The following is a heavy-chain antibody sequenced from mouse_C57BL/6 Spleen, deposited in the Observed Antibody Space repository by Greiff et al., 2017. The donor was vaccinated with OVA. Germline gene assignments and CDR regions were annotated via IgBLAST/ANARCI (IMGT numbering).Heavy chain of an antibody. CDR1: GYAFSSYW. CDR2: IYPGDGDT. D-gene: IGHD1-1*01. V-gene: IGHV1-80*01. CDR3: AITTVVENYFDY. Sequence: VQLQQSGAELVKPGASVKISCKASGYAFSSYWMNWVKQRPGKGLEWIGQIYPGDGDTNYNGKFKGKATLTAGKSSSTAYMQLSSLTSEDSAVYFCAITTVVENYFDYWGQGTTLTVSS. J-gene: IGHJ2*01.